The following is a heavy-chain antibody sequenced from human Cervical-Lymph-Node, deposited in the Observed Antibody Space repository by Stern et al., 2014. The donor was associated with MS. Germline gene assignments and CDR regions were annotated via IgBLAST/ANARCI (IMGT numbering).Heavy chain of an antibody. V-gene: IGHV4-30-2*01. CDR3: ARGYYTSGMDV. CDR2: IYHSGST. Sequence: QLQLQESGSRLLKPSQTLSLTCAVSGGSISSGGYSWSWIRQPPGKGLEWIGYIYHSGSTYQNPSLKSRVTLSVDRSKNLFSLKMTYATAADTAVYYCARGYYTSGMDVWGQGTTVTVSS. D-gene: IGHD3-3*01. J-gene: IGHJ6*02. CDR1: GGSISSGGYS.